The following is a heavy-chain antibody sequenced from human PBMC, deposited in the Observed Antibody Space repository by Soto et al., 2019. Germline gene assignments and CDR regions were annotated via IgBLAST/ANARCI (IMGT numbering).Heavy chain of an antibody. D-gene: IGHD2-2*01. CDR1: GGSISSRCYS. CDR3: ARVPDR. V-gene: IGHV4-30-2*01. J-gene: IGHJ5*02. CDR2: IYHSGST. Sequence: TMSLTCPFSGGSISSRCYSWSWIRQPPGKGLEWIGYIYHSGSTYYNPSLKSRVTISVDRSKNQFSLKLSSVTAADTAVYYCARVPDRWGQGTLVTVS.